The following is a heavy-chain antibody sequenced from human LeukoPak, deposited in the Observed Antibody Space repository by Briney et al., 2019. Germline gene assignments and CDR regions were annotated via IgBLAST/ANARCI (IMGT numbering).Heavy chain of an antibody. D-gene: IGHD6-13*01. V-gene: IGHV4-59*01. CDR3: ARENRATSYSSSWFLNWFDP. Sequence: PSETLSLTCTVSGGSISSYYWSWIRQPPGKGLEWIGYIYYSGSTNYNPSLKSRVTISVDTSKNQFSLKLSSVTAADTAVYYCARENRATSYSSSWFLNWFDPWGQGTLVTVSS. CDR2: IYYSGST. J-gene: IGHJ5*02. CDR1: GGSISSYY.